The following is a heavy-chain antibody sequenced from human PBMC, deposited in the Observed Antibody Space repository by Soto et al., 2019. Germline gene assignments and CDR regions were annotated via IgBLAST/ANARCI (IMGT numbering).Heavy chain of an antibody. Sequence: QVQLAQSGAEVKKPGSSVKVSCKASEGTFSRIPISWVRQAPGQGLEWMGGILPLSGTPNYGQKFQGRVTISADKTTSTVYRGLSSLRSGERAEYYCAREGKYGSSDASDIWEQGKMVTVAA. CDR3: AREGKYGSSDASDI. CDR1: EGTFSRIP. D-gene: IGHD6-6*01. CDR2: ILPLSGTP. J-gene: IGHJ3*02. V-gene: IGHV1-69*06.